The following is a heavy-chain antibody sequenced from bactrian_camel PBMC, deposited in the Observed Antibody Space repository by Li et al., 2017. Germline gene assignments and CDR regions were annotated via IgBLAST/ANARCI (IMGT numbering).Heavy chain of an antibody. D-gene: IGHD2*01. CDR2: LSSTGMT. CDR1: EYIHNSCR. V-gene: IGHV3S53*01. J-gene: IGHJ7*01. Sequence: QVESGGDLVQPGGSLRLSCAASEYIHNSCRMGWYRQAPGKEREDVASLSSTGMTTYADSVKGRFTVSRDNAQNTVYLQMNSLRSEDTGLYYCATDLLWDGTDYHTDYGMIYWGVGTQVTVS.